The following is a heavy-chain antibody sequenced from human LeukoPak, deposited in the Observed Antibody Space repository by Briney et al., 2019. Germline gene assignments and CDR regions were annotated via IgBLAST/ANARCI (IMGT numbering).Heavy chain of an antibody. J-gene: IGHJ6*02. D-gene: IGHD4-17*01. V-gene: IGHV4-39*07. CDR1: GGSISSSSYY. CDR3: AREGTVTTCMDV. CDR2: IYYSGST. Sequence: SETLSLTCTVSGGSISSSSYYWGWIRQPPGKGLEWIGSIYYSGSTYYNPSLKSRVTISVDTSKNQFSLKLSSVTAADTAVYYCAREGTVTTCMDVWGQGTTVTVSS.